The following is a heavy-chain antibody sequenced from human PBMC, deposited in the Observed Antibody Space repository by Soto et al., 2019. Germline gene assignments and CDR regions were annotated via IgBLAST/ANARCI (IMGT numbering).Heavy chain of an antibody. CDR1: GGSVSSGSYY. V-gene: IGHV4-61*01. CDR2: IYYSGST. CDR3: ARESYDILTGYYPTY. J-gene: IGHJ4*02. D-gene: IGHD3-9*01. Sequence: QVQLQESGPGLVKPSETLSLTCTVSGGSVSSGSYYWSWIRQPPGKGLEWIGYIYYSGSTNYNPSLKSRVTISVGTSKNQFSLKLSSVTAADTAVYYCARESYDILTGYYPTYWGQGTLVTVSS.